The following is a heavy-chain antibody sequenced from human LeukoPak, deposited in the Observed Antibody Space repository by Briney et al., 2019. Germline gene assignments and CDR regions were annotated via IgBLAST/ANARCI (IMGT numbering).Heavy chain of an antibody. CDR1: GYTFTDYY. V-gene: IGHV1-2*02. CDR3: ARDGRVLRFLGNWFDP. J-gene: IGHJ5*02. CDR2: INPNSGGT. Sequence: GASVKVSCKASGYTFTDYYMHWVRQAPGQGLEWMGWINPNSGGTNYAQKFQGRVTMTRDTSISTAYMELSRLRSDDTAVYYCARDGRVLRFLGNWFDPWGQGTLVTVSS. D-gene: IGHD3-3*01.